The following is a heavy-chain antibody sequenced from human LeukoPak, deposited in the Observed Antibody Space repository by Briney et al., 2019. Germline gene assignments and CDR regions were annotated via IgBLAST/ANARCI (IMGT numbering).Heavy chain of an antibody. CDR1: GYTFTSYY. J-gene: IGHJ3*02. CDR3: ARGVEMVNWRDAFDI. V-gene: IGHV1-46*01. Sequence: GASVKVSCKASGYTFTSYYMHWVRQAPGQGLEWMGIINPSGGSTSYAQKFHGRVTMTRDTCTSTDYMELSSLRSEDTAVYYCARGVEMVNWRDAFDIWGQGTMVTVSS. D-gene: IGHD5-24*01. CDR2: INPSGGST.